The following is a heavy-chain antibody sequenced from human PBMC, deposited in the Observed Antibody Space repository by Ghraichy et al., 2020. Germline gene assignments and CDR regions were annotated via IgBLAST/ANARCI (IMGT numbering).Heavy chain of an antibody. Sequence: SETLSLTCAVYGGSFSGYYWSWIRQPPGKGLEWIGEINHSGSTNYNPSLKSRVTISVDTSKNQFSLKLSSVTAADTAVYYCARGMTTVVLAGNLYYYYYGMDVWGQGTTVTVSS. CDR3: ARGMTTVVLAGNLYYYYYGMDV. CDR2: INHSGST. J-gene: IGHJ6*02. CDR1: GGSFSGYY. V-gene: IGHV4-34*01. D-gene: IGHD4-23*01.